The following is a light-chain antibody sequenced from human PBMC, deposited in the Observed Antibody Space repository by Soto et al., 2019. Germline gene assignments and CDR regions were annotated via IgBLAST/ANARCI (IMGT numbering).Light chain of an antibody. CDR1: SSDVGGYNY. CDR2: DVS. CDR3: CSYAGSYTVWV. J-gene: IGLJ3*02. V-gene: IGLV2-11*01. Sequence: QSVLTQPRSVSGSPGQSVTISCTGTSSDVGGYNYVSWYQQHPGKAPKLMIYDVSKRPSGVPDRFSGSKSGNTASLTISGLQAEDEADYYCCSYAGSYTVWVFGGGTKLTDL.